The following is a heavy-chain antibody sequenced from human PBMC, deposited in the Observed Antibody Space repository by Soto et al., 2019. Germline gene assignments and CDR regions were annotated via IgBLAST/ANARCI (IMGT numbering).Heavy chain of an antibody. D-gene: IGHD6-19*01. Sequence: VQLLESGGGLAQPGGSLRLSCAASGFTFSDYGMSWVRQAPGKGLDWVSSTSGSGDNTFYADSVKGRFTISRDNSKNNLYLQMDSLSPEDTAVYYCAKDRSRYSSGWHNWFDPWGQGTLVTVSS. CDR2: TSGSGDNT. CDR1: GFTFSDYG. J-gene: IGHJ5*02. CDR3: AKDRSRYSSGWHNWFDP. V-gene: IGHV3-23*01.